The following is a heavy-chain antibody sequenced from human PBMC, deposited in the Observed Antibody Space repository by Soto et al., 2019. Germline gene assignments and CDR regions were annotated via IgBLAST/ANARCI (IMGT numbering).Heavy chain of an antibody. Sequence: QVRLEQSGADVKTPGASVKVSCQASGYTFNIYAIHWVRQAPGQRPEWMGWMNAGNGNTEYSPKFHGRVTMTRDRYARAAYMELSGLTSEDPAVYYCARDCTYCGGDTGREAFDIWGQGTMVTVS. CDR3: ARDCTYCGGDTGREAFDI. CDR1: GYTFNIYA. J-gene: IGHJ3*02. V-gene: IGHV1-3*01. D-gene: IGHD2-21*01. CDR2: MNAGNGNT.